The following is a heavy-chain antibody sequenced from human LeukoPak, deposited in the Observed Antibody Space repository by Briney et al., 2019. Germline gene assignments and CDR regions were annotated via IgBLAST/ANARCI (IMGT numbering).Heavy chain of an antibody. CDR3: ARGPQEAPGNFDY. D-gene: IGHD1-14*01. Sequence: GASVTVSCTASGGTFSSYAISWVRQAPGQGLEWMGGIIPIFGTANYAQKFQGRVTITADESTSTAYMELSSLRSEDTAVYYCARGPQEAPGNFDYWSQGTLVTVSS. J-gene: IGHJ4*02. CDR1: GGTFSSYA. CDR2: IIPIFGTA. V-gene: IGHV1-69*13.